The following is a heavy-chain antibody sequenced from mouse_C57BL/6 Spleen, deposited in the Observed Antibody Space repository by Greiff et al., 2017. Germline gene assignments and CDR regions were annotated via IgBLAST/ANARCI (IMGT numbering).Heavy chain of an antibody. J-gene: IGHJ2*01. D-gene: IGHD4-1*01. CDR3: AREGGYNWDDY. CDR1: GFTFSSYA. Sequence: EVKVVESGGGLVKPGGSLKLSCAASGFTFSSYAMSWVRQTPEKRLEWVATISDGGSYTYYPDNVKGRFTISRDNAKNNLYLQMSHLKSEDTAMYYCAREGGYNWDDYWGQGTTLTVSS. CDR2: ISDGGSYT. V-gene: IGHV5-4*01.